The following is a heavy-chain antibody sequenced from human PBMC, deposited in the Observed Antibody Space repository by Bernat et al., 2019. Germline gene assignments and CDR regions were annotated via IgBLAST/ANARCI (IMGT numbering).Heavy chain of an antibody. J-gene: IGHJ4*02. CDR3: ARDRNPYGDFLFDY. Sequence: QVQLVESGAEVKKPGSSVKVSCKASGDTFSSYAISWVRQAPGQGLEWMGGIIPIFGTANYAQKFQGRVTITADKSTSTAYMELSSLRSEDTAVYYCARDRNPYGDFLFDYWGQGTLVTVSS. V-gene: IGHV1-69*06. CDR1: GDTFSSYA. CDR2: IIPIFGTA. D-gene: IGHD4-17*01.